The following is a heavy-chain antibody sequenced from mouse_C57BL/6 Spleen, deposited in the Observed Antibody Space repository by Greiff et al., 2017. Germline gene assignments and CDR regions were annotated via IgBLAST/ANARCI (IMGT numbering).Heavy chain of an antibody. Sequence: QVQLQQSGAELVKPGASVKLSCKASGYTFTSYWMHWVKQRPGQGLAWIGMIHPNSGSTNYNAKFKSKATLTVDKSSSTAYMQLSSLTSEDSAVDYYARGYYGPNWYCDVWGKGTTVTVSS. CDR2: IHPNSGST. V-gene: IGHV1-64*01. D-gene: IGHD1-1*01. CDR3: ARGYYGPNWYCDV. CDR1: GYTFTSYW. J-gene: IGHJ1*03.